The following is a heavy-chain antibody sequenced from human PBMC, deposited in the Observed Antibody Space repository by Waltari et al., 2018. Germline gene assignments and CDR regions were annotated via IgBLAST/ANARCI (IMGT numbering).Heavy chain of an antibody. Sequence: QVQLVESGGGVVQPGGSLRLSCAASGFTFSNYAMHWVRQSPGKGLEWVAVMSYDGKNSYYADSMKGRFSISRDKSKNTLYLQINSLRPEDTAVYHCARDSWASHTGVVTYYYHMDVWGKGTTVTVSS. CDR1: GFTFSNYA. V-gene: IGHV3-30*04. CDR3: ARDSWASHTGVVTYYYHMDV. J-gene: IGHJ6*03. CDR2: MSYDGKNS. D-gene: IGHD5-18*01.